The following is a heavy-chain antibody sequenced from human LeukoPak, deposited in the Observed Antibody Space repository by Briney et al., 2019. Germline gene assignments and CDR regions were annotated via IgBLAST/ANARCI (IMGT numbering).Heavy chain of an antibody. CDR2: IFNSGTS. CDR1: GDSFISDY. V-gene: IGHV4-59*01. D-gene: IGHD2-15*01. CDR3: ARSSIRGRGFSF. J-gene: IGHJ4*02. Sequence: PSETLSLTCTVSGDSFISDYWSWIRQPPGKGLEWIGYIFNSGTSNLNPSPNSRVTISVDVPNNQFSLKLTSVTAADTAVYYCARSSIRGRGFSFWGQGTLVTVSA.